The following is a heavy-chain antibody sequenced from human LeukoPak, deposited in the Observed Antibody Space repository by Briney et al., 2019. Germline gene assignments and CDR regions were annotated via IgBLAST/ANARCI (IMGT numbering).Heavy chain of an antibody. CDR2: INHSGST. D-gene: IGHD6-6*01. CDR1: GGPFSGYY. J-gene: IGHJ4*02. CDR3: ARGPRLYSSSPGGTDY. Sequence: SETLSLTCAVYGGPFSGYYWSWIRQPPGKGLEWIGEINHSGSTNYNPSLKSRVTISVDTSKNQFSLKLSSVTAADTAVYYCARGPRLYSSSPGGTDYWGQGTLVTVSS. V-gene: IGHV4-34*01.